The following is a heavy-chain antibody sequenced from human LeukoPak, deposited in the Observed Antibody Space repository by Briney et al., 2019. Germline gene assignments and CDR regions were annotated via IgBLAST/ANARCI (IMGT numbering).Heavy chain of an antibody. D-gene: IGHD6-13*01. CDR1: GFTLSSTW. Sequence: GGSLRLSCAASGFTLSSTWMSWVRQAPGKGLEWVAHIKEDGSDTYYVGSVKGRFTISRDNAKNSLYLQMNSLRAGDTSVYYCAIGARGTGNGYWGQGTLVTVSS. CDR3: AIGARGTGNGY. CDR2: IKEDGSDT. J-gene: IGHJ4*02. V-gene: IGHV3-7*01.